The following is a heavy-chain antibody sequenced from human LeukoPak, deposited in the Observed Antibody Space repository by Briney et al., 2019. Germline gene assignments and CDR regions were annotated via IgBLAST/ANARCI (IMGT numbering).Heavy chain of an antibody. J-gene: IGHJ4*02. CDR3: ARKVRSGSYFS. D-gene: IGHD1-26*01. V-gene: IGHV4-34*01. CDR2: INHSGST. CDR1: GGPFGIYY. Sequence: TETLSLTCAVYGGPFGIYYWSWVRQPPGKGLEWIGEINHSGSTNYNPSLKSRVTISVDTSKNHFSLKLSSVTAADTAVYYCARKVRSGSYFSWGQGTLVTVSS.